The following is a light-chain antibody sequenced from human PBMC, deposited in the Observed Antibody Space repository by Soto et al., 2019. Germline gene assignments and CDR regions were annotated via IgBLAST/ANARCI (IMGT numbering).Light chain of an antibody. CDR3: QHYNNWPWT. V-gene: IGKV3D-7*01. CDR1: QTVSRMY. J-gene: IGKJ1*01. CDR2: DAS. Sequence: EIVLTQSPATLSLSPGERATLSCXASQTVSRMYLSWFQQKPGQAPRLXIYDASNRATGIPARFSGSGSGTEFTLTISSLQSEDFAVYYCQHYNNWPWTFGQGTKVDIK.